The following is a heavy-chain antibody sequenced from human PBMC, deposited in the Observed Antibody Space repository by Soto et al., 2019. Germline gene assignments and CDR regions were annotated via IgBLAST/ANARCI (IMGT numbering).Heavy chain of an antibody. CDR3: ARDGVGMMITFGGVSPLSPPLYSLPPSALDV. CDR1: RGSISSGSYS. D-gene: IGHD3-16*01. V-gene: IGHV4-31*03. Sequence: PSGTLSLTCTVSRGSISSGSYSWNWIRQHPGRGPEWIDYIHYSGSTSYKVSLKSRVTVSVDTSKNQLSLQVNSVTAADTAVYYCARDGVGMMITFGGVSPLSPPLYSLPPSALDVWGQGTTVTVSS. J-gene: IGHJ6*02. CDR2: IHYSGST.